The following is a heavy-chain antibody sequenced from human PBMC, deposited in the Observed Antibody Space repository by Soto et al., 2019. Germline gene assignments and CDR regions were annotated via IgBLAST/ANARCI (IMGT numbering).Heavy chain of an antibody. CDR1: GFTVSSNY. CDR2: IYSGGST. V-gene: IGHV3-53*01. Sequence: AGGSLRLSCAASGFTVSSNYMSWVRQAPGKGLEWVSVIYSGGSTYYADSVKGRFTISRDNSKNTLYLQMNSLRAEDTAVYYCAISYGSGSRYFDYWGQGTLVTVSS. D-gene: IGHD3-10*01. CDR3: AISYGSGSRYFDY. J-gene: IGHJ4*02.